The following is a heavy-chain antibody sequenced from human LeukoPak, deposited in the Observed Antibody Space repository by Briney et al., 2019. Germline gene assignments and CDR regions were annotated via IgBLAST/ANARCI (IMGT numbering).Heavy chain of an antibody. CDR3: ARYYYDSSGYYYLKDY. CDR2: ISAYNGNT. V-gene: IGHV1-18*01. D-gene: IGHD3-22*01. J-gene: IGHJ4*02. Sequence: ASVKVSCKASGYTFTSYGISWVRQAPGQGLEWMGWISAYNGNTNYAQKLQGRVTMTTDTSTSTAYMELRSLRSDDTAVYYCARYYYDSSGYYYLKDYWGQGTLVTVSS. CDR1: GYTFTSYG.